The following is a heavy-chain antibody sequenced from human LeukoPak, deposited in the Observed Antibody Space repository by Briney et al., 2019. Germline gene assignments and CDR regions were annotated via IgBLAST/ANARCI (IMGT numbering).Heavy chain of an antibody. J-gene: IGHJ4*02. D-gene: IGHD6-19*01. V-gene: IGHV3-9*01. CDR2: FSWNICSI. CDR1: GFTFDVYA. CDR3: AKDTHPSVAGTGYYFDY. Sequence: GGSLRLSCAASGFTFDVYAMHWVRQAPGKGLGWVSGFSWNICSIGYADSVKSRFTIARDNAKNSLYLQMNSLRAEDTALYYCAKDTHPSVAGTGYYFDYWGQGTLVTVSS.